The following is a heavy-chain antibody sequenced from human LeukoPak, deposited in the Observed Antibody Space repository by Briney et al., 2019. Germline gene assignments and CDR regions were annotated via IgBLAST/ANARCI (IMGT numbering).Heavy chain of an antibody. V-gene: IGHV3-69-1*01. CDR2: ISSSSTI. CDR1: GFTFSGYD. Sequence: GGSLRLSCAASGFTFSGYDMNWVRQAPGKGLEWLSYISSSSTIYYADSVKGRFTISRDNAKNSLYLQMNSLRAEDTAVYYCARDNNWSSDYWGQGTLVTVSS. D-gene: IGHD1-20*01. CDR3: ARDNNWSSDY. J-gene: IGHJ4*02.